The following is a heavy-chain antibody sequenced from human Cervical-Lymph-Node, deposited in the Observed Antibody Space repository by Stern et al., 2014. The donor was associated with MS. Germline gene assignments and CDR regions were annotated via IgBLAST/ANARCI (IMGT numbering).Heavy chain of an antibody. CDR2: ISAYNGNT. J-gene: IGHJ4*02. D-gene: IGHD3-3*01. CDR1: GYTFTSYG. V-gene: IGHV1-18*04. Sequence: VQLVESGAEVKKPGASVKVSCKASGYTFTSYGISWVRQAPGQGLEWMGWISAYNGNTNYAQKLQGRVTMTTDTSTSTAYMELRSLRSDDTAVYYCARDTADGRVYDFWSGPDYWGQGTLVTVSS. CDR3: ARDTADGRVYDFWSGPDY.